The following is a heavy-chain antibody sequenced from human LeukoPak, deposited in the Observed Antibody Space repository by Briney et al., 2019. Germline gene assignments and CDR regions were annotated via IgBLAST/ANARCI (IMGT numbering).Heavy chain of an antibody. V-gene: IGHV3-64*01. CDR1: GFTFGSYA. D-gene: IGHD5-18*01. J-gene: IGHJ6*03. CDR2: ISSNGGST. CDR3: AGTVDTAMVPMDV. Sequence: PGGSLRLSCAASGFTFGSYAMHWVRQAPGKGLEYVSAISSNGGSTYYANPVKGRFTISRDNSKNTLYLQMGSLRAEDMAVYYCAGTVDTAMVPMDVWGKGTTVTVSS.